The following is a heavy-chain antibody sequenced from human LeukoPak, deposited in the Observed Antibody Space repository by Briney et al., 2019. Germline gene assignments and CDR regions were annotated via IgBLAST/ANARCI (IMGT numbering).Heavy chain of an antibody. Sequence: GRSLRLSCAASGFTFSTYAMHWVRQAPGKGLEYVSAISTNGDSTYYANSEKGRFTISRDNSKNTLYLQMGSLRTEDMAVYYCARWGSTSCYDYWGQGTLVTVSS. CDR2: ISTNGDST. D-gene: IGHD2-2*01. CDR1: GFTFSTYA. J-gene: IGHJ4*02. V-gene: IGHV3-64*01. CDR3: ARWGSTSCYDY.